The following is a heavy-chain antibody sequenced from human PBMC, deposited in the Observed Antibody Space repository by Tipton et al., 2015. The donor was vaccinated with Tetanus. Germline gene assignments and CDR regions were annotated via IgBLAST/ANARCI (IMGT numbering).Heavy chain of an antibody. J-gene: IGHJ3*02. Sequence: TLSLTCAVYGGSFSGYYWTWIRQPPVKGLEWIGEINPSGSTNYNPSLKSRVTISVDTSKNRVSLKLNSVTAADTAVYYCARWGDASGSTNLYAFDIWGQGTMVSVSS. CDR3: ARWGDASGSTNLYAFDI. V-gene: IGHV4-34*01. CDR1: GGSFSGYY. D-gene: IGHD3-10*01. CDR2: INPSGST.